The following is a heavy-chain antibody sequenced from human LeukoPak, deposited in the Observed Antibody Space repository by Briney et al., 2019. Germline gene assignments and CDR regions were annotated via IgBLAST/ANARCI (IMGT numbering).Heavy chain of an antibody. D-gene: IGHD3-10*01. Sequence: PGGSLRLSCAASGFTFSSYAMSWVRQAPGKGLEWVSTISGSGGGTYYADSVKGRFTISRDDSKNTLYLQMNSLRAEDTAVYYCAKSRRPDTMVRGGHLWYYYGMDVWGQGTTVTVSS. CDR2: ISGSGGGT. CDR1: GFTFSSYA. J-gene: IGHJ6*02. V-gene: IGHV3-23*01. CDR3: AKSRRPDTMVRGGHLWYYYGMDV.